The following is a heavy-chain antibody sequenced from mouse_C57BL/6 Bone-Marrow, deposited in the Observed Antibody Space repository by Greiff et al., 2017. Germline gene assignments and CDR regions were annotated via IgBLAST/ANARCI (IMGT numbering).Heavy chain of an antibody. V-gene: IGHV5-15*04. J-gene: IGHJ2*01. D-gene: IGHD1-1*01. CDR3: ARRSPYYGYFDY. Sequence: EVMLVESGGGLVQPGASLKLSCAASGFTFSDYGMAWVRQAPRKGPEWVAFISNLAYSIYYADTVTGRFTISRENAKNTLYLEMNSLRSEDTAVYYCARRSPYYGYFDYWGQGTTLTVSS. CDR2: ISNLAYSI. CDR1: GFTFSDYG.